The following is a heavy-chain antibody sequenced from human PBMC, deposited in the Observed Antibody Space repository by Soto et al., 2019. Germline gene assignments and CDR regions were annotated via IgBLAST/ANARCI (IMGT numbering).Heavy chain of an antibody. CDR1: GGSISSYY. D-gene: IGHD3-3*01. Sequence: PSETLSLTCTVSGGSISSYYWSWIRQPPGKGLEWIGYIYYSGSTNYNPSLKSRVTISVDTSKNQLSLELNSVTPEDTAVYYCVRARHLVSGTLGFFEYWGQGTLVTVSS. CDR3: VRARHLVSGTLGFFEY. J-gene: IGHJ4*02. CDR2: IYYSGST. V-gene: IGHV4-59*12.